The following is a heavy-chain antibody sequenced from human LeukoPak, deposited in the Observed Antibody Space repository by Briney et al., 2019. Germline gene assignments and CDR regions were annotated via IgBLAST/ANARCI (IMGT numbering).Heavy chain of an antibody. Sequence: PGGSLRLSCAASGFTFDDYAMHWVRQAPGKGLEWVSLMSGDGGSTYYADSVKGRFTISRDNSKNSLYLQMNSLRTEDTALYYCAKDKWVAAAVNWFDPWGQGTLVTVSS. CDR1: GFTFDDYA. CDR3: AKDKWVAAAVNWFDP. V-gene: IGHV3-43*02. CDR2: MSGDGGST. J-gene: IGHJ5*02. D-gene: IGHD6-13*01.